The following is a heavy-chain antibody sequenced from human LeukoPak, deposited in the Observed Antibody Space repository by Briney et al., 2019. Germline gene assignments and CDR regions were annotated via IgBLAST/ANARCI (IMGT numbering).Heavy chain of an antibody. J-gene: IGHJ4*02. D-gene: IGHD6-19*01. CDR2: LSSDGNTK. Sequence: GGSLRLSCEASGFIFSNFPLHWVRQTPDKGLECVALLSSDGNTKYYTGSVRGRFTVSRDNSKNTVYLQMNSLRVEDTAVYYCAKSRGRSGWYYFDYWGQGTLVTVSS. CDR1: GFIFSNFP. CDR3: AKSRGRSGWYYFDY. V-gene: IGHV3-30-3*01.